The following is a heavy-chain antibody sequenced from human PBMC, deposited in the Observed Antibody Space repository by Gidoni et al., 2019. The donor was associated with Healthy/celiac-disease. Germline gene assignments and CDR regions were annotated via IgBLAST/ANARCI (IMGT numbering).Heavy chain of an antibody. J-gene: IGHJ6*03. CDR2: ISSSSSYI. V-gene: IGHV3-21*01. D-gene: IGHD5-12*01. Sequence: EVQLVESGGGLVKPGGSLRLSCAASGFTFSSYSMNWVRQAPGKGLEWVSSISSSSSYIYYADSVKGRFTISRDNAKNSLYLQMNSLRAEDTAVYYCAGSGYDDYYYYYMDVWGKGTTVTVSS. CDR3: AGSGYDDYYYYYMDV. CDR1: GFTFSSYS.